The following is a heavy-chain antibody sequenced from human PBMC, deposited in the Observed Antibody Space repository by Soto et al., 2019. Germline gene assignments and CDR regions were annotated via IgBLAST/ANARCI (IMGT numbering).Heavy chain of an antibody. J-gene: IGHJ6*02. CDR3: ARDLAGVLYGMDV. Sequence: GASVKVSCKASGYTFTSYGISWVRQAPGQGLEWMGWISANNGKTKYAQNFQGRVTMTTDTSTSTAYMELSSLRSEDTAVYYCARDLAGVLYGMDVWGQGTTVTVSS. V-gene: IGHV1-18*01. CDR1: GYTFTSYG. D-gene: IGHD6-13*01. CDR2: ISANNGKT.